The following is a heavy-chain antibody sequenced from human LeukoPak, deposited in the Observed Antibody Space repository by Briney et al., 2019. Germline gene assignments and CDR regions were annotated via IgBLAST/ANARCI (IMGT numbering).Heavy chain of an antibody. Sequence: SETLSLTCTVSGGSISSYYWSWIRQPPGKGLEWIGYIHYSGSTNYNPSLKSRVTISVDTSKNQFSLKVSSVTAADTAVYYCARLGGYSYYYDSSGYRLGEFDYWGQGTLVTVSS. V-gene: IGHV4-59*08. CDR2: IHYSGST. D-gene: IGHD3-22*01. J-gene: IGHJ4*02. CDR3: ARLGGYSYYYDSSGYRLGEFDY. CDR1: GGSISSYY.